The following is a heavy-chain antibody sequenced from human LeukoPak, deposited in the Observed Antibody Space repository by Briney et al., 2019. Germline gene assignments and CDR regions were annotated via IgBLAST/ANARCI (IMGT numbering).Heavy chain of an antibody. D-gene: IGHD6-13*01. Sequence: SETLSLTCTVSGGSISSGDYYWSWIRQPPGKGLEWIGYIYYSGSTNYNPSLKSRVTISVDTSKNQFSLKLSSVTAADTAVYYCARGQRGLSEKRWVAAAAGTNYYYYMDVWGKGTTVTVSS. CDR1: GGSISSGDYY. J-gene: IGHJ6*03. CDR3: ARGQRGLSEKRWVAAAAGTNYYYYMDV. V-gene: IGHV4-61*08. CDR2: IYYSGST.